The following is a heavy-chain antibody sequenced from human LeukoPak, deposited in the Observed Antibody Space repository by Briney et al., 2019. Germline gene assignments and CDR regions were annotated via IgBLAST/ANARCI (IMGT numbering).Heavy chain of an antibody. CDR3: ARRITKKGGNCSGGSCYRYYFDY. J-gene: IGHJ4*02. CDR1: GYTFTGYY. Sequence: ASVKVSCKASGYTFTGYYMHWVRQAPGQGLEWMGWINPNSGGTNYAQKFQGRVTMTRDTSISTAYMELSRLRSDDTAVYYCARRITKKGGNCSGGSCYRYYFDYWGQGTLVTVSS. CDR2: INPNSGGT. D-gene: IGHD2-15*01. V-gene: IGHV1-2*02.